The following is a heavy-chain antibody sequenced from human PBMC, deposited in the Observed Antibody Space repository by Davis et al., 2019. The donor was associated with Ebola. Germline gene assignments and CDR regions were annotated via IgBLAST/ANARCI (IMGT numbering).Heavy chain of an antibody. J-gene: IGHJ6*02. V-gene: IGHV3-30*02. Sequence: GESLKISCAASGFTFSWAWMTWVRQAPGKGLEWVAFIRYDGSNKYYADSVKGRFTISRDNSKNTLYLQMNSLRAEDTAVYYCAKELAAAGYYYYYYGMDVWGQGTTVTVSS. CDR3: AKELAAAGYYYYYYGMDV. D-gene: IGHD6-13*01. CDR1: GFTFSWAW. CDR2: IRYDGSNK.